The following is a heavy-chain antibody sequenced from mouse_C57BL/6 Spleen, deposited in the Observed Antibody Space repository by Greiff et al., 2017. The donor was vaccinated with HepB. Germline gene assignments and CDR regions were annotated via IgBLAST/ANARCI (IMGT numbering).Heavy chain of an antibody. D-gene: IGHD1-1*01. CDR3: AREETSTTVVPYAMDY. CDR2: IHPNSGST. Sequence: QVQLQQPGAELVKPGASVKLSCKASGYTFTSYWMHWVKQRPGQGLEWIGMIHPNSGSTNYNEKFKSKATLTVDKSSSTAYMQLSSLTSEDSAVYYCAREETSTTVVPYAMDYWGQGTSVTVSS. CDR1: GYTFTSYW. V-gene: IGHV1-64*01. J-gene: IGHJ4*01.